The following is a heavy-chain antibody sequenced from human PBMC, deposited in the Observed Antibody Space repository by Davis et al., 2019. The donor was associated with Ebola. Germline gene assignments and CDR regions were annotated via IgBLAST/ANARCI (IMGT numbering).Heavy chain of an antibody. CDR3: ARVWNYVCFDY. J-gene: IGHJ4*02. V-gene: IGHV4-34*01. CDR2: VDHSGST. D-gene: IGHD1-7*01. CDR1: GGTFSDYY. Sequence: SETLSLTCAVYGGTFSDYYWSWIRQPPGKGLEWIGEVDHSGSTNYNPSLKSRVTISVDTSKNQFSLKLSSVTAADTAVYYCARVWNYVCFDYWGQGTLVTVSS.